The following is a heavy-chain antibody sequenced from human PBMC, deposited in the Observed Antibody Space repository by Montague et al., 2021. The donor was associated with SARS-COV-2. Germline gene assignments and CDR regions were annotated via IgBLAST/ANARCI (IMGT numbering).Heavy chain of an antibody. CDR1: SDSINSYY. CDR2: VYFSGTT. J-gene: IGHJ4*02. Sequence: SETLSLTCTVSSDSINSYYWGWIRQPPGKRLEWLGYVYFSGTTNYNPSLNSRIPISVDTSKTQFSLRLDSVTAADTAIYYCATLTQSNGDFWGQGALVTV. V-gene: IGHV4-4*08. D-gene: IGHD4/OR15-4a*01. CDR3: ATLTQSNGDF.